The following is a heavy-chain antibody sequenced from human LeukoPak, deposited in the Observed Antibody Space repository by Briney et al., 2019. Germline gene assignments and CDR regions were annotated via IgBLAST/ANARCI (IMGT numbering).Heavy chain of an antibody. D-gene: IGHD1-26*01. CDR3: ARDLWYTGSHHAFDI. CDR2: ISSSGNTI. V-gene: IGHV3-48*04. Sequence: PGGSLRLSCAASGFTFSSYFMNWVRQAPGKGLEWVSYISSSGNTIYYADSVKGRFTISRDNAKNSLYLQMNSLRAEDTAVYYCARDLWYTGSHHAFDIWGQGTMVTVSS. J-gene: IGHJ3*02. CDR1: GFTFSSYF.